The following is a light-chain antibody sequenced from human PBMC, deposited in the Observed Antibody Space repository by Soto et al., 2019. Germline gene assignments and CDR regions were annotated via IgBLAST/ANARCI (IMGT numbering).Light chain of an antibody. J-gene: IGLJ1*01. CDR3: QSYDSSLSGFYV. CDR1: TSNIGAGYD. V-gene: IGLV1-40*01. CDR2: GNS. Sequence: QSVVTQQHSVSGAPGPRVNISCTGSTSNIGAGYDVHWYQQLPGTAPKLLIYGNSNRPSGVPDRFSGSKSGTSASLAITGLQAEDEADYYCQSYDSSLSGFYVFGTGTKVTVL.